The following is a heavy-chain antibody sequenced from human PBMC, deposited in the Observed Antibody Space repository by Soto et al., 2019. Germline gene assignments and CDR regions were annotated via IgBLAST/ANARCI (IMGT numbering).Heavy chain of an antibody. CDR3: ARDLYYYYGMDV. CDR1: GGTFSIYS. V-gene: IGHV1-69*13. CDR2: IIPIFGTA. Sequence: GASVKVSCKASGGTFSIYSISWVRQAPGQGLEWMGGIIPIFGTANYAQKFQGRVTITADESTSTAYMELSSLRSEDTAVYYCARDLYYYYGMDVWGQGTTVTVSS. J-gene: IGHJ6*02.